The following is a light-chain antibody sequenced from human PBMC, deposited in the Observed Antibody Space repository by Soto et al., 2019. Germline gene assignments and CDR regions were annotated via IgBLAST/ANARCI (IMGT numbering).Light chain of an antibody. CDR1: QRVSSTY. CDR2: GAS. Sequence: EIVLTQSPGTLSLSPGERATLSCRASQRVSSTYLAWYQQKPGQAPRLLIYGASSRATGIPDRFSGSGSGTDFTLTISRLEPEDFAVYYCQQYDSSPFFGPGTKVDIK. V-gene: IGKV3-20*01. CDR3: QQYDSSPF. J-gene: IGKJ3*01.